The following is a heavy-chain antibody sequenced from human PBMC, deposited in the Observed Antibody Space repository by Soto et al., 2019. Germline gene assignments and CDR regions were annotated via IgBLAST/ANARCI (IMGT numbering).Heavy chain of an antibody. CDR3: ARRGDSSSWYGIGDYYMDV. CDR2: IYYSGST. V-gene: IGHV4-59*08. D-gene: IGHD6-13*01. Sequence: SETLSLTCTVSGGSISSYYWSWIRQPPGKGLEWIGYIYYSGSTNYNPSLKSRVTISVDTSKNQFSLKLSSVTAADTAVYYCARRGDSSSWYGIGDYYMDVXGKGTTVTVSS. J-gene: IGHJ6*03. CDR1: GGSISSYY.